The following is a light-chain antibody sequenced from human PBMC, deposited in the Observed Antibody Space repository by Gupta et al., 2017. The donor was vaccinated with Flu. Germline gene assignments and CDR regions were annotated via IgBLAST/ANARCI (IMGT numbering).Light chain of an antibody. CDR2: GAS. V-gene: IGKV3-20*01. CDR3: QHYRGSST. J-gene: IGKJ4*01. CDR1: QSDGSSY. Sequence: IVLPQSPGTLSLSPGERATLSCRASQSDGSSYVAWYQQKPGQAPRLLIYGASSRATGIADRFSGSGSGTDFTLTISRLEPEDFAVYYCQHYRGSSTFGGGTKVEIK.